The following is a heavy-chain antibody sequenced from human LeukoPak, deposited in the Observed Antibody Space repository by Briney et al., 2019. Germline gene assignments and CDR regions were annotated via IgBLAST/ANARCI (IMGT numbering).Heavy chain of an antibody. CDR3: ARGILRDYYDSSGFYHRGGVGY. Sequence: SETLSLTCTVSGGSISSYYWNWIRQPPGKGLEWIGYIYYSGRTNYNPSLKSRVTISVDTSKNQFSLNLTSVTAADTAVYFCARGILRDYYDSSGFYHRGGVGYWGQGTLVTVSS. D-gene: IGHD3-22*01. V-gene: IGHV4-59*01. CDR2: IYYSGRT. J-gene: IGHJ4*02. CDR1: GGSISSYY.